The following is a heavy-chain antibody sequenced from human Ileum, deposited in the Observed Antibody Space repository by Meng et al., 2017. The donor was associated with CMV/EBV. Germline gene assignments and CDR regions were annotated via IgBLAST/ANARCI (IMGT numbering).Heavy chain of an antibody. CDR3: VRDHGSSSWFFY. Sequence: GPGRLKRSQTLSRTGSGSAGSVNRNTYYWGWIRQPPGKSLEWIGSICDSGSAFYNPALQSRVSVSIDMSRNQLSLSLSSVTAADTAVDYCVRDHGSSSWFFYWGQGTLVTVSS. D-gene: IGHD6-13*01. V-gene: IGHV4-39*07. CDR2: ICDSGSA. CDR1: AGSVNRNTYY. J-gene: IGHJ4*02.